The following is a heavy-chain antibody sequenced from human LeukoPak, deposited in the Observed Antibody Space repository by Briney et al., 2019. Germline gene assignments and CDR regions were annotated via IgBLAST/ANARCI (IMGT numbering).Heavy chain of an antibody. CDR3: ARACGGDCYPVP. D-gene: IGHD2-21*02. CDR1: GGSISSGDYY. J-gene: IGHJ5*02. CDR2: IYYSGST. Sequence: SETLSLTCTVSGGSISSGDYYWSWIRQPPGKGLEWIGYIYYSGSTYYNPSLKSRVTISVDTSKNQFSLKLSSVTAADTAVYYCARACGGDCYPVPWGQGTLVTVSS. V-gene: IGHV4-30-4*01.